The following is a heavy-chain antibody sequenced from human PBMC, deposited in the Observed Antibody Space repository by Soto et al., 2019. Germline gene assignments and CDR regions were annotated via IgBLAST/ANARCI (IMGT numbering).Heavy chain of an antibody. CDR1: GFTFSSYG. CDR3: ARSPYYYDSSNYYGY. J-gene: IGHJ4*02. V-gene: IGHV3-48*02. D-gene: IGHD3-22*01. Sequence: EVQLVESGGGLVQPGGSLRLSCAASGFTFSSYGMNWVRQAPGKGLEWVSYISSSSTTIYYADSVKGRFTIFIDNAKNSPYLQLNSLRDEDTAVYYCARSPYYYDSSNYYGYWGQGTLVTVSS. CDR2: ISSSSTTI.